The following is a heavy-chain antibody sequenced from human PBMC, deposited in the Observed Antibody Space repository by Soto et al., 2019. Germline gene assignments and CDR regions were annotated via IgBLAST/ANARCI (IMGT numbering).Heavy chain of an antibody. CDR3: AKVFSGLDFWSGYTNYYFDY. V-gene: IGHV3-23*01. CDR2: ISGSGGST. Sequence: GGSLRHSCAASGGTCISYAMSWVRQATGKGLEWVSAISGSGGSTYYADSVKGRFTISRDNSKNTLYLQMNSLGAEDTAVYYCAKVFSGLDFWSGYTNYYFDYWGQGTLVTVSS. D-gene: IGHD3-3*01. J-gene: IGHJ4*02. CDR1: GGTCISYA.